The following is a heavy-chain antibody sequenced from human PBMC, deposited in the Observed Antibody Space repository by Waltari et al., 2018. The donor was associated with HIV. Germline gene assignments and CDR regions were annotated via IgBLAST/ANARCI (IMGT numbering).Heavy chain of an antibody. D-gene: IGHD2-21*02. CDR3: ARVHIVVVTAIPFNWFDP. V-gene: IGHV4-31*03. Sequence: QVQLQESGPGLVKPSQTLSLTCTVSGYSISSGGYYWSWIRQHPGKGLEWIGYIYYSGSTYYNPSLKSRVTISVDTSKNQFSLKLSSVTAADTAVYYCARVHIVVVTAIPFNWFDPWGQGTLVTVSS. CDR1: GYSISSGGYY. J-gene: IGHJ5*02. CDR2: IYYSGST.